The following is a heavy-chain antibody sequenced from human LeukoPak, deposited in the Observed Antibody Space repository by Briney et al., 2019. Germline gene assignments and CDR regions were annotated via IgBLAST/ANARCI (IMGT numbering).Heavy chain of an antibody. V-gene: IGHV3-23*01. J-gene: IGHJ4*02. CDR2: VDGGGGDT. CDR3: AKTNGYDKFDY. D-gene: IGHD5-12*01. Sequence: PGGSLRLSCAASGFTFSSYAMAWVRQAPGKGLEWVSVVDGGGGDTNFADSVKGRFTISRDNSKNTLYLQMNSLRAEDTAVYYCAKTNGYDKFDYWGQGTLVTVSS. CDR1: GFTFSSYA.